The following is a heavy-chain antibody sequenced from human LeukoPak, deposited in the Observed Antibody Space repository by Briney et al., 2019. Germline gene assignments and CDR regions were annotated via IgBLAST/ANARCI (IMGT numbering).Heavy chain of an antibody. V-gene: IGHV3-30-3*01. CDR2: ISYDGSKQ. Sequence: GGSLRLSCALSGLTFRVYYTSWIPQAPDRGVEWVAVISYDGSKQSCTRSVKGRFTISRDNSKNTLYLQMNSLRAEDTAVYYCARGVVITPDYYYYGMDVWGQGTTVTVSS. D-gene: IGHD3-16*02. CDR1: GLTFRVYY. J-gene: IGHJ6*02. CDR3: ARGVVITPDYYYYGMDV.